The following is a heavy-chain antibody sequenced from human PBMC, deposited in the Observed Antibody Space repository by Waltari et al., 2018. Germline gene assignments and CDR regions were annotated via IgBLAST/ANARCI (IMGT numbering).Heavy chain of an antibody. CDR1: GYSISSGYY. V-gene: IGHV4-38-2*01. D-gene: IGHD3-10*01. Sequence: QVQLQESGPGLVKPSETLSLTCAVSGYSISSGYYWGWIRQPPGKGLEWIGSIYHSGSTYYNPSLKSRVTISVDTSKNQFSLKLSSVTAADTAVYYCARADYYGSGYFDYWGQGTLVTVSS. CDR3: ARADYYGSGYFDY. J-gene: IGHJ4*02. CDR2: IYHSGST.